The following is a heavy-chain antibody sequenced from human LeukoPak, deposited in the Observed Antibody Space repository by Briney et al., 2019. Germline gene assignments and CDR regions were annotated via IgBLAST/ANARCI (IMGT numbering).Heavy chain of an antibody. CDR1: GFTFDDYA. CDR3: AKDTYSSSWAHFDY. Sequence: GGSLRLSCAASGFTFDDYAMHWVRQAPGKGLEWVSGISWNSGSIGYADSVKGRFTISRDNAKNSLYLQMNSLRAEDTALYYCAKDTYSSSWAHFDYWGQGTLATVSS. CDR2: ISWNSGSI. J-gene: IGHJ4*02. V-gene: IGHV3-9*01. D-gene: IGHD6-13*01.